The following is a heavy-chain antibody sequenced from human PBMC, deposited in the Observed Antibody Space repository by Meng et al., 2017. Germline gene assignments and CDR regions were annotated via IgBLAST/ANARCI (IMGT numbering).Heavy chain of an antibody. V-gene: IGHV3-30*01. CDR3: AKDRLRAVASFPERHGMDV. CDR2: ISYDGSNK. Sequence: GGSLRLSCVVSGFNFNIYFMHWVRQAPGKGPEWVAVISYDGSNKYYADSVKGRFTISRDNSKNTLYLQMNSLRPEDTARYYCAKDRLRAVASFPERHGMDVWGQGTTVTVSS. D-gene: IGHD1-14*01. J-gene: IGHJ6*02. CDR1: GFNFNIYF.